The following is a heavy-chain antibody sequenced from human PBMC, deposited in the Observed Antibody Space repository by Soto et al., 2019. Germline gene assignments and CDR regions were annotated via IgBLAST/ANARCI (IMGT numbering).Heavy chain of an antibody. V-gene: IGHV1-24*01. D-gene: IGHD4-17*01. Sequence: ASVTVSCKVSGYTLTELSMDWVRQAPGKGLEWMGGFDPEDGETIYAQKFQGRVTMTEDTSTDTAYMELSSLRSEDTAVYYCATMEPYGEPPLFDYWGQGTLVTVSS. CDR3: ATMEPYGEPPLFDY. CDR1: GYTLTELS. J-gene: IGHJ4*02. CDR2: FDPEDGET.